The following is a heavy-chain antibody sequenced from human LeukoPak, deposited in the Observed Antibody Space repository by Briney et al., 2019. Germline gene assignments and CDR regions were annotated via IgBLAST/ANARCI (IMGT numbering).Heavy chain of an antibody. CDR2: ISYDGSDK. CDR1: GFTFSPYG. CDR3: AKDGDVAAAGYYFDY. D-gene: IGHD6-13*01. V-gene: IGHV3-30*18. J-gene: IGHJ4*02. Sequence: TGGSLRLSCATSGFTFSPYGMHWVRQAPGKGLEWVAVISYDGSDKYYAGSVKGRFTISRDNSKNTVYLQMNSLRPDDTALYYCAKDGDVAAAGYYFDYWGQGTLVTVSS.